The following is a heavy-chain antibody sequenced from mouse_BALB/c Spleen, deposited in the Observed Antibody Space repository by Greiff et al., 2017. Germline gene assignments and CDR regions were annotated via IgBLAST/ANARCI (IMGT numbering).Heavy chain of an antibody. Sequence: QVQLQQSGPGLVQPSQSLSITCTVSGFSLTSYGVHWVRQSPGKGLEWLGVIWSGGSTDYNAAFISRLSISKDNSKSQVFFKMNSLQANDTAIYYCARNGGYYGSRFYYAMDYWGQGTSVTVSS. CDR3: ARNGGYYGSRFYYAMDY. J-gene: IGHJ4*01. V-gene: IGHV2-2*02. CDR2: IWSGGST. D-gene: IGHD1-1*01. CDR1: GFSLTSYG.